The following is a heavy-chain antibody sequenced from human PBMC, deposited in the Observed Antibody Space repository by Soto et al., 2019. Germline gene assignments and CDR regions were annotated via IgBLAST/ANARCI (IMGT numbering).Heavy chain of an antibody. J-gene: IGHJ6*02. CDR2: ISGSGGST. V-gene: IGHV3-23*01. CDR1: GFTFSSYA. CDR3: AKDLPAAAAVGHYYGMDV. D-gene: IGHD6-13*01. Sequence: GGSLRLSCAASGFTFSSYAMSWVRQAPGKGLEWVSAISGSGGSTYYADSVKGRFTISRDNSKNTLYLQMNSLRAEDTAVYYCAKDLPAAAAVGHYYGMDVWGQGTTVTVSS.